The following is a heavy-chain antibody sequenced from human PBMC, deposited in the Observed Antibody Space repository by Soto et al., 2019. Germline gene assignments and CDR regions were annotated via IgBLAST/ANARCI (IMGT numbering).Heavy chain of an antibody. J-gene: IGHJ4*02. Sequence: LRLSCAASGFTLSNAWMSWVRQAPGKGLEWVGRLKSKTDGGTTDYTTPVKGRFTISRDDPKNTLYLQMSSLKTEDTAVYYCTGSSWSFWGQGTLVTVSS. CDR3: TGSSWSF. CDR1: GFTLSNAW. CDR2: LKSKTDGGTT. V-gene: IGHV3-15*01. D-gene: IGHD6-13*01.